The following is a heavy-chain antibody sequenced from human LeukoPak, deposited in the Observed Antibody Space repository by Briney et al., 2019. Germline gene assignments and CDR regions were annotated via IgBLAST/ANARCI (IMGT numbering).Heavy chain of an antibody. Sequence: SETLSLTCAVYGGSFSGYYWSWIRQPPGKGLEWIGEINHSGSTSYNPSLKSRVTISVDTSKNQFSLKLSSVTAADTAVYYCARGLRSSYWDQGTLVTVSS. CDR1: GGSFSGYY. CDR3: ARGLRSSY. J-gene: IGHJ4*02. V-gene: IGHV4-34*01. CDR2: INHSGST. D-gene: IGHD4-17*01.